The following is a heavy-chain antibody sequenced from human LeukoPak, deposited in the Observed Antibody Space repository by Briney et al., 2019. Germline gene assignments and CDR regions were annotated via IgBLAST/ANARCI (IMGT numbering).Heavy chain of an antibody. V-gene: IGHV3-74*01. CDR1: GFTFSSYW. J-gene: IGHJ4*02. CDR3: ARELGGGGLHYFDY. CDR2: LYNDAFGSTT. Sequence: GGSLRLSCAASGFTFSSYWMHWVRQAPGKGLEWVSTLYNDAFGSTTYYADSVTGRFTISRDNSQNTLFLQMSSLTAEDTAMYYCARELGGGGLHYFDYWGRGTLVTVSS. D-gene: IGHD3-16*01.